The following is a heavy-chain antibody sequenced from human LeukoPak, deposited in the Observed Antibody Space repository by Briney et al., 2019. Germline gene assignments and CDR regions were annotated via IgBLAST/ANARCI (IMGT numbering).Heavy chain of an antibody. V-gene: IGHV1-24*01. Sequence: ASVKVSCKVSGYTLTKLYIHWVRQAPGKGLEWMGGFDPEDGETIYAQQFQGRVTMTEDTSSDTAYMELKNLRSEDKAVYYCGTLRWHIIELHYYYAMDVWGQGTTVTVSS. CDR1: GYTLTKLY. CDR3: GTLRWHIIELHYYYAMDV. J-gene: IGHJ6*02. CDR2: FDPEDGET. D-gene: IGHD2-21*01.